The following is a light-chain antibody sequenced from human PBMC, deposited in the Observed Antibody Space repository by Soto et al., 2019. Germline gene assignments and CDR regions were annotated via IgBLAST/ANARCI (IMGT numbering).Light chain of an antibody. CDR2: GTS. V-gene: IGKV3-15*01. J-gene: IGKJ4*01. CDR3: QQYNTWLT. Sequence: EIVMTQSPATLSVSPGERATLFCRASQSVNNNLAWYQQRPGQAPRLLIYGTSTRATGIPARFSGSGSGTEFTLTISSLLSEDSAIYYCQQYNTWLTFGGGTKVDIK. CDR1: QSVNNN.